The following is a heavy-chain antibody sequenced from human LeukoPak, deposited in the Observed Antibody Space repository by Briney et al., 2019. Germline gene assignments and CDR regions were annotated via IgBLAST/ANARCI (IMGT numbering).Heavy chain of an antibody. CDR1: GGSISSTGYY. V-gene: IGHV4-61*09. D-gene: IGHD3-16*01. CDR2: IDNSGST. Sequence: PSQTLSLTCTVSGGSISSTGYYWTWIRQPAGKGLEWIGHIDNSGSTNCNPSLKSRVTISVDTSKNQFSLNLTSVTAADTAVYYCARDCEFCHLLFYMNVWGKGTTVTVSS. J-gene: IGHJ6*03. CDR3: ARDCEFCHLLFYMNV.